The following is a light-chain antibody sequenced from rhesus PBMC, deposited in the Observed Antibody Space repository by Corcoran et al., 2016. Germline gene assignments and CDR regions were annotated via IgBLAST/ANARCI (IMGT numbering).Light chain of an antibody. CDR2: GAS. V-gene: IGKV3-42*03. Sequence: EIVLTQSPATLSLSPGERATLSCRASQSVSNTLAWYQQNPEQAPRLLIYGASNRATDIPDRFRGRGSGTDFTLTISSLEPEDFAVYYCQQYTDWPLTFGGGTKVEIK. CDR1: QSVSNT. J-gene: IGKJ4*01. CDR3: QQYTDWPLT.